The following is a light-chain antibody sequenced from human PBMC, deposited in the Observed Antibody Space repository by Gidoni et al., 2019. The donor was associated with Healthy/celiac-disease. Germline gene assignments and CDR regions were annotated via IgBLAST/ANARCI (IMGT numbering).Light chain of an antibody. CDR3: QQYNSYSPLT. V-gene: IGKV1-5*01. Sequence: DIQMTQSPSTLSASVGDRVTITCRASQSISSWLAWYQQKPGKAPKLLIYDASSLESGVPSRFSCSGSGTEFTLTIISLQPDDFATYYCQQYNSYSPLTFGGXTKVEIK. J-gene: IGKJ4*01. CDR1: QSISSW. CDR2: DAS.